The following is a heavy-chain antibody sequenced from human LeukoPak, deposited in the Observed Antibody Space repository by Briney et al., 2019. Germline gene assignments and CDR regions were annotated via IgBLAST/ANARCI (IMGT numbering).Heavy chain of an antibody. J-gene: IGHJ4*02. D-gene: IGHD2-15*01. CDR3: AKCRGTGSCYSGGIDY. CDR2: VSYDGGHK. V-gene: IGHV3-30*18. Sequence: GGSLRLSCVASGFTFGSHGMHWVRQAPGKALEWVAAVSYDGGHKYHADSVKGRFTISRDNSKNILYLEMSSLGDEDTAVYSCAKCRGTGSCYSGGIDYLGQGTLVTVSS. CDR1: GFTFGSHG.